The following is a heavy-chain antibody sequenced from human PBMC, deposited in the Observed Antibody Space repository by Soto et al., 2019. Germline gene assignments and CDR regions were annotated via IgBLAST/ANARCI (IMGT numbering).Heavy chain of an antibody. Sequence: PGGSLRLSCAASGFTFSNYNMNWVRRAPGKGLEWVSYISGSGSTIYYADSVKGRFTISRDNSKNTLYLQMNSLRAEDTAVYYCAKVAPTWVTSPAYFDYWGQGTLVTVSS. CDR2: ISGSGSTI. D-gene: IGHD2-21*02. J-gene: IGHJ4*02. CDR1: GFTFSNYN. CDR3: AKVAPTWVTSPAYFDY. V-gene: IGHV3-23*01.